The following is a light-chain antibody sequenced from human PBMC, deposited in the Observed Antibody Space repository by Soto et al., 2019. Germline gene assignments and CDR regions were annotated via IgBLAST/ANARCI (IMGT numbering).Light chain of an antibody. CDR3: QALTNGPWGLI. J-gene: IGKJ4*01. CDR2: DAS. V-gene: IGKV3-11*01. Sequence: EIVLTQSPATLSLSPGERATLSCRASQSVSSYLAWYQQKPGQAPRLLIYDASNRATGIPARFSGSGSGTTSTLTITSLALEYFEFYYGQALTNGPWGLICGGGPRV. CDR1: QSVSSY.